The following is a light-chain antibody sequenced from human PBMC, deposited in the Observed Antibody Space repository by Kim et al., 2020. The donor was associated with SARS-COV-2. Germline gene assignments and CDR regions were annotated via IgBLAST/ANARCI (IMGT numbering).Light chain of an antibody. J-gene: IGKJ4*01. Sequence: DIVMTQSPDSLAVSLGERATINCKSSQSVSYSSNNKNSLAWYQQKPRQPPKLLIYWASTRDSGVPDRFSGSGSGTDFTLTISSLQAEDVAEYYCQKCNKTPLPFGGGRKVEIK. CDR3: QKCNKTPLP. V-gene: IGKV4-1*01. CDR1: QSVSYSSNNKNS. CDR2: WAS.